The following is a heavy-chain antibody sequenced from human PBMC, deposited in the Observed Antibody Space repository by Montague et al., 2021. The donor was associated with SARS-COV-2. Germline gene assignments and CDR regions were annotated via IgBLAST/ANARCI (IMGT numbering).Heavy chain of an antibody. Sequence: SETLSLTYAVHGGSFSGYYWNWIRQRPGKGLEWIGEINHGGSTNYNPSLKNRLTISADTSKNQSSLKLTSVAATDTAVYYCARLRDGVVPSPILGIGPYFTYYYMDVWGKGTTVTVS. V-gene: IGHV4-34*01. CDR3: ARLRDGVVPSPILGIGPYFTYYYMDV. CDR1: GGSFSGYY. D-gene: IGHD2-15*01. J-gene: IGHJ6*03. CDR2: INHGGST.